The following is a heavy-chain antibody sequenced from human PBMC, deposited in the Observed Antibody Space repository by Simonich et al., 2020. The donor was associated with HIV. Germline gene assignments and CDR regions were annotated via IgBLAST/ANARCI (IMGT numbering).Heavy chain of an antibody. CDR1: GGSFSGYY. V-gene: IGHV4-34*01. CDR2: INHSRST. Sequence: QVQLQQWGAGLLKPSETLSLTCAVYGGSFSGYYWSWIRQPPGKGLEWIGEINHSRSTNYNPSLKSRVTISVDTSKNQFSLKLSSVTAADTAVYYCASCGGDFYHFDYWGQGTLVTVSS. CDR3: ASCGGDFYHFDY. J-gene: IGHJ4*02. D-gene: IGHD2-21*02.